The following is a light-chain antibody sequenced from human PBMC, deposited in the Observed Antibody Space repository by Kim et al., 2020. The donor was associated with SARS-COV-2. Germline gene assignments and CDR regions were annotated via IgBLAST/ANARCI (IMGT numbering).Light chain of an antibody. CDR2: TAS. J-gene: IGKJ1*01. CDR3: QQTTRATRT. V-gene: IGKV1-39*01. Sequence: DIQMTQSPSSLSASVGDRVTITCRASQDISRYLNWYQQKPGKAPKLLIYTASSLQSGVPSRFTGSGSETDFTLTITSLQPEDFATYNCQQTTRATRTFGQGTKVDIK. CDR1: QDISRY.